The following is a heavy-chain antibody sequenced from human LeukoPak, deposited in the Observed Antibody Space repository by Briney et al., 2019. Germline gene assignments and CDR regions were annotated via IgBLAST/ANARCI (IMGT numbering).Heavy chain of an antibody. CDR3: AREGSTYYYDSSGYRKVEGLDY. J-gene: IGHJ4*02. V-gene: IGHV4-61*02. D-gene: IGHD3-22*01. CDR1: GGSISSGSYY. Sequence: SETLSLTCTVSGGSISSGSYYWSWIRQPAGKGLEWIGRIYTSGSTNYNPSLKSRVTISVDTSKNQFSLKLSSVTAADTAVYYCAREGSTYYYDSSGYRKVEGLDYWGQGTLVTVSS. CDR2: IYTSGST.